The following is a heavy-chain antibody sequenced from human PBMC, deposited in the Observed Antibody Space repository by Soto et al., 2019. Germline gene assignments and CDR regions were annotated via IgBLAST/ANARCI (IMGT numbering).Heavy chain of an antibody. Sequence: QVHLVESGGDVVQPGTSLRLSCAASGFSFSDYGMHWVRQAPGKGLEWLTIIWFDASHEYYADSVKGRFTISRDNSNNTLYLQLNSLTADDTAVYFCARDQGRATADGPLGNGLDVWGQGTAVTVSS. CDR3: ARDQGRATADGPLGNGLDV. CDR1: GFSFSDYG. V-gene: IGHV3-33*01. D-gene: IGHD6-13*01. J-gene: IGHJ6*02. CDR2: IWFDASHE.